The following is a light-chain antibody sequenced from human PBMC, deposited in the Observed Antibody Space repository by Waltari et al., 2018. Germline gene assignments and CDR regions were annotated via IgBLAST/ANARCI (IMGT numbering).Light chain of an antibody. CDR1: QSVGSN. CDR3: QQYNNWWT. J-gene: IGKJ1*01. Sequence: EIMMTQSPATLSVSPGERAILSCRSSQSVGSNLAWYQPKPGQAPRLLIYGASTRATGIPARFSGSGSGTEFTLTITNLQSEDFAFYFCQQYNNWWTFGQGIKVEIK. V-gene: IGKV3-15*01. CDR2: GAS.